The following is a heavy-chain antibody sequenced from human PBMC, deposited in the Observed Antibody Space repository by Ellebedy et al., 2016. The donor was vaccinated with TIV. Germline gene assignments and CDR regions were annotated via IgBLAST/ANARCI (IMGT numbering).Heavy chain of an antibody. CDR3: AKDIRYCGGDCYEVDYYYGMDV. Sequence: GGSLRLXXLASGFTSADYSSDAYAMFWVRQAPGKGLERVSSIRWNSGTIAYADSVKGRVIISRDNAKNSLYLQMNSLRADDTAWYYCAKDIRYCGGDCYEVDYYYGMDVWGQGTTVTVSS. CDR1: GFTSADYSSDAYA. D-gene: IGHD2-21*02. CDR2: IRWNSGTI. J-gene: IGHJ6*02. V-gene: IGHV3-9*02.